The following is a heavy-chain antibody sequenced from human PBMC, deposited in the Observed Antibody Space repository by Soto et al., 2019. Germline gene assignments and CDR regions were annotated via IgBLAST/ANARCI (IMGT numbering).Heavy chain of an antibody. J-gene: IGHJ4*02. D-gene: IGHD3-10*01. CDR1: GGTFSSYT. CDR2: IIPILGIA. V-gene: IGHV1-69*08. CDR3: ARDEGITMVRGVSSHFDY. Sequence: QVQLVQSGAEVKKPGSSVKVSCKASGGTFSSYTISWVRQAPGQGLEWMGRIIPILGIAKYAQKFQGRVTITADKYTSTAYMELSSMRSEDTAVYYCARDEGITMVRGVSSHFDYWGQGTLVTVSS.